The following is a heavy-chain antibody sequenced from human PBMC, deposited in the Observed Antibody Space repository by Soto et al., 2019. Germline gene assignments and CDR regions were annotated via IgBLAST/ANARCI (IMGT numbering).Heavy chain of an antibody. D-gene: IGHD3-9*01. V-gene: IGHV1-2*02. Sequence: GASVKVSCKASVYSFTGYSIHWVRQAPGRGLEWMGWINPKNGDTGYAQKFQGRVTMTRNTSISTAYMELSSLRSEDTAVYYCARGLATKRILTGYEIDYWGQGTLVTVSS. J-gene: IGHJ4*02. CDR1: VYSFTGYS. CDR2: INPKNGDT. CDR3: ARGLATKRILTGYEIDY.